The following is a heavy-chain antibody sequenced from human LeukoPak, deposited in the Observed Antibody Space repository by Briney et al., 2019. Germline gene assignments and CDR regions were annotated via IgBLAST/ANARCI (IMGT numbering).Heavy chain of an antibody. CDR1: GFSLTNYE. CDR2: ISSGGNTE. D-gene: IGHD2-8*01. CDR3: ARDTVNGPFVISLDY. V-gene: IGHV3-48*03. J-gene: IGHJ4*02. Sequence: QTGRSLRLSCTASGFSLTNYEMNWVRQTPGKGLEWVSHISSGGNTEYYADSVRGRFTMARDNAKNSLFLQMNSLRAEDTAIYYCARDTVNGPFVISLDYWGQGALVTVSS.